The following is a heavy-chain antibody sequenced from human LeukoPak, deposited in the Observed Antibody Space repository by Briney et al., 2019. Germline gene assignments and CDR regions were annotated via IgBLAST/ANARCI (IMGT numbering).Heavy chain of an antibody. CDR2: ISSSSSTI. V-gene: IGHV3-48*04. CDR3: ARAGDRLAVAGILNY. CDR1: GFTFSSYS. D-gene: IGHD6-19*01. Sequence: TGGSLRLSCAASGFTFSSYSMNWVRQAPGKGLEWVSYISSSSSTIYYADSVKGRFTISRDNAQNSLYLQMNSLRAEDTAVYYCARAGDRLAVAGILNYWGQGTLVTVSS. J-gene: IGHJ4*02.